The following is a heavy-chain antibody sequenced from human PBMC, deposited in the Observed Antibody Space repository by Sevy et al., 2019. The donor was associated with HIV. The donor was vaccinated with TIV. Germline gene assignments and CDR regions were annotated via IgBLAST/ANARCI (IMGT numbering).Heavy chain of an antibody. CDR3: AGGRYDSSGSFDAFDI. D-gene: IGHD3-22*01. V-gene: IGHV3-23*01. J-gene: IGHJ3*02. CDR2: IFGNGGVT. Sequence: GGSLRLSCAASGFTFSSYAMNWVRQAPGKGLEWVSTIFGNGGVTYYAESVKGRFTISRDSSKKTLYLQMNSLRAEDTAVYYCAGGRYDSSGSFDAFDIWGLGTMVTVSS. CDR1: GFTFSSYA.